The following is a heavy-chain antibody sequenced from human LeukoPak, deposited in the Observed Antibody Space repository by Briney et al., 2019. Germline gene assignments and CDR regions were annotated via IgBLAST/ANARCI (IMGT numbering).Heavy chain of an antibody. CDR3: ARSARGYYGSGSYHWFDP. V-gene: IGHV1-18*01. CDR1: GYTFTSYG. CDR2: ISAYNGNT. Sequence: ASVKVSCKASGYTFTSYGISWVRQAPGQGLEWMGWISAYNGNTNYAQKLQGRVTMTTDTSTSTAYMELRSLRSDDTAVYYCARSARGYYGSGSYHWFDPWGQGTPVTVSS. D-gene: IGHD3-10*01. J-gene: IGHJ5*02.